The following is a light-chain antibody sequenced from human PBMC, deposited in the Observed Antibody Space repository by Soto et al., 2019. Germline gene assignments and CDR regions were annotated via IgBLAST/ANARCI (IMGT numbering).Light chain of an antibody. J-gene: IGKJ5*01. Sequence: DIQMTQSPSALSASVGDRVTITCRASQSISTWLAWYQQTPGKAPKVLIYDASKLEAGVPSRFSGTGSGTQFTLTISSLQSDDFGTYYCQHADSFPLITFGQGTRLDIK. CDR3: QHADSFPLIT. CDR2: DAS. CDR1: QSISTW. V-gene: IGKV1-5*01.